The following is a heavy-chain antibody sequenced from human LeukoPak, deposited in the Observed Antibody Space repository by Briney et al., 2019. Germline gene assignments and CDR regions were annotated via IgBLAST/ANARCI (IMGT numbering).Heavy chain of an antibody. CDR1: GYTLTELS. CDR2: FDPEDGET. Sequence: ASVKVSCKVSGYTLTELSIHWVRQAPGKGLEWMGGFDPEDGETIYAQKFQGRVTMTEDTSTDTAYMELSSLRSEDTAVYYCATDLRHYDYVWGSYRRNWGQGTLVTVSS. CDR3: ATDLRHYDYVWGSYRRN. J-gene: IGHJ4*02. D-gene: IGHD3-16*02. V-gene: IGHV1-24*01.